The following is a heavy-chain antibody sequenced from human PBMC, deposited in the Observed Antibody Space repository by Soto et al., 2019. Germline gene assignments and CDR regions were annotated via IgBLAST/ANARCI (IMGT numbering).Heavy chain of an antibody. CDR3: ARQAAAPGIDLWFDP. Sequence: QLQLQESGPGLVKPLETLSLTCNVSGGSISSSRSYWAWFRQPPGKELEWIANIFYAGNTYYNPSLKSRVTVSVDTSKNQFSLKLDSVTAADTAVYYCARQAAAPGIDLWFDPWGQGTLVTVSS. J-gene: IGHJ5*02. V-gene: IGHV4-39*01. CDR1: GGSISSSRSY. CDR2: IFYAGNT. D-gene: IGHD6-13*01.